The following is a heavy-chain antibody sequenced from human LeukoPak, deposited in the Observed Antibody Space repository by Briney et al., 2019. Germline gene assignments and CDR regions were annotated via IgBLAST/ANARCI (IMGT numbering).Heavy chain of an antibody. CDR3: ARDHGYATGFDY. Sequence: PGRSLRLSCAASGFTFSSYAMHWVRQAPGKGLEWVAVISYDGSNKYYADSVKGRFTISRDNSKNTLYLQMNSLRAEDTAVYYCARDHGYATGFDYWGQGTLVTVSS. V-gene: IGHV3-30*04. J-gene: IGHJ4*02. D-gene: IGHD2-2*01. CDR1: GFTFSSYA. CDR2: ISYDGSNK.